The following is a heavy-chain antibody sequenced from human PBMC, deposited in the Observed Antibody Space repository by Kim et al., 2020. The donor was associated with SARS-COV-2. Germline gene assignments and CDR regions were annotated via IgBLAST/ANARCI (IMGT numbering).Heavy chain of an antibody. D-gene: IGHD3-10*01. CDR2: IGTAGDT. J-gene: IGHJ4*02. V-gene: IGHV3-13*04. CDR3: ARSRYYGSGSPPGY. Sequence: GGSLRLSCAASGFTFSSYDMHWVRQATGKGLEWVSAIGTAGDTYYPGSVKGRFTISRENAKNSLYLQMNSLRAGDTAVYYCARSRYYGSGSPPGYWGQGTLVTVSS. CDR1: GFTFSSYD.